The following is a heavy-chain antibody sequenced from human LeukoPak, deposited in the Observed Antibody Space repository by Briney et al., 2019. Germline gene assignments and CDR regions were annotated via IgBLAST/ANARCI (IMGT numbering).Heavy chain of an antibody. CDR2: IYSGGST. Sequence: GGSLRLSCAASGFTVSSNYMSWVRQAPGKGLEWVSVIYSGGSTYYADSVKGRFTISRDNSKNTLYLQMNSLRVEDTAIYYCARDSSAWSRDYWGQGTLVTVSS. J-gene: IGHJ4*02. CDR1: GFTVSSNY. V-gene: IGHV3-66*01. D-gene: IGHD6-19*01. CDR3: ARDSSAWSRDY.